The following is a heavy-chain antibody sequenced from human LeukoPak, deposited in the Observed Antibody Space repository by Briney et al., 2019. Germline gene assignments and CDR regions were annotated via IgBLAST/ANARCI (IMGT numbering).Heavy chain of an antibody. V-gene: IGHV5-51*01. Sequence: GESLKIFRKGSGYGFTSYWIGWVRQMPGKGLEWMGIIYPGDSDTRYSPSFQGQVTISADKSISTAYLQWSSLKASDTAMYYCARHVTTLTTPVGYWGQGTLVTVSS. J-gene: IGHJ4*02. D-gene: IGHD4-17*01. CDR2: IYPGDSDT. CDR3: ARHVTTLTTPVGY. CDR1: GYGFTSYW.